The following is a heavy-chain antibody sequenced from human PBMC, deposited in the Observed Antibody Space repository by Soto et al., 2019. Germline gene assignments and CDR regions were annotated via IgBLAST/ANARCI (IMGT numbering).Heavy chain of an antibody. D-gene: IGHD2-2*01. Sequence: ASVKVSCKASGYTFTSYYMHWVRQAPGQGLEWMGIINPGGGSTSYAQKFQGRVTMTRDTSTSTVYMELSSLRSEDTAVYYCARANGDIVVVPAAMEGYYYYYMDVWGKGTTVTVSS. CDR3: ARANGDIVVVPAAMEGYYYYYMDV. J-gene: IGHJ6*03. V-gene: IGHV1-46*03. CDR1: GYTFTSYY. CDR2: INPGGGST.